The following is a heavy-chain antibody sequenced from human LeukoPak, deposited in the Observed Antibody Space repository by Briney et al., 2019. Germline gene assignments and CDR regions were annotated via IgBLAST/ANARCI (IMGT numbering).Heavy chain of an antibody. V-gene: IGHV4-59*02. J-gene: IGHJ6*03. CDR2: IQYGGTT. D-gene: IGHD2-15*01. Sequence: SETLSLTCSVSGDSVNNFYCSWIRQSPGKGLEWIGYIQYGGTTNYNPSLKSRVTMSVDTSKNQFSLKLSSVTAADTAMYYCARVMPSVAATSKAYMDVWGKGTTVTVSS. CDR1: GDSVNNFY. CDR3: ARVMPSVAATSKAYMDV.